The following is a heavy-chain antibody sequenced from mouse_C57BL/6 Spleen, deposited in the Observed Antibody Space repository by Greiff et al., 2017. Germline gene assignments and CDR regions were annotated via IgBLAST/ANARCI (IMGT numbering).Heavy chain of an antibody. J-gene: IGHJ2*01. CDR2: ISYDGSN. Sequence: EVKVEESGPGLVKPSQSLSLTCSVTGYSITSGYYWNWIRQFPGNKLEWMGYISYDGSNNYKPSLKNRISITRDTSKNQFFLKLNSVTTEDTATYYCARGPDLYYFDYWGQGTTLTVSS. V-gene: IGHV3-6*01. CDR1: GYSITSGYY. CDR3: ARGPDLYYFDY.